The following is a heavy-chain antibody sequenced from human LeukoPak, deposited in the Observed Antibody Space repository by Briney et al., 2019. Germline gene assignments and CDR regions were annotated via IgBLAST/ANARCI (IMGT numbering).Heavy chain of an antibody. V-gene: IGHV3-7*01. CDR2: IKQDGSEK. CDR1: GFTFSSYW. D-gene: IGHD2-2*01. Sequence: PGGSLRLSCAASGFTFSSYWMSWVRQAPGKGLEWVANIKQDGSEKYYVDSVKGRFTISRDNSKNTLYLQMNSLRAEDTAVYYCAREPYCSSTSCYGGYFDYWGQGTLVTVSS. J-gene: IGHJ4*02. CDR3: AREPYCSSTSCYGGYFDY.